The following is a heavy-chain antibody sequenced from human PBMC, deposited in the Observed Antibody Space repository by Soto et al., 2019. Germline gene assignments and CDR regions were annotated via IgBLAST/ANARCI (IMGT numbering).Heavy chain of an antibody. CDR1: GFTFSNVW. J-gene: IGHJ1*01. CDR2: IRSKTDGGTT. D-gene: IGHD6-19*01. CDR3: TTVSNFAVAGLGYFQH. V-gene: IGHV3-15*01. Sequence: EVQLVESGGGLVKPGWSLRLSCAASGFTFSNVWMSWVRQAPGKGLEWVGRIRSKTDGGTTDYAAPVKGRFTISRDDSKNTLYLQMNSLKTEDTAVYYCTTVSNFAVAGLGYFQHWGQGTLVTVSS.